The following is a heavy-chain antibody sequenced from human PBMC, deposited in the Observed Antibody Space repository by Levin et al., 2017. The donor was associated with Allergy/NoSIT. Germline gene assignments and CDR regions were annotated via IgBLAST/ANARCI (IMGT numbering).Heavy chain of an antibody. CDR2: IYTGGST. CDR3: ARDPIPGVVATLRYWYFDL. Sequence: GESLKISCAASGFTVSSNYMSWVRQAPGKGLEWVSVIYTGGSTHYADSVKGRFTSSRDNSKNTLYLQMNSLRAEDTAVYYCARDPIPGVVATLRYWYFDLWGRGTLVTVSS. D-gene: IGHD5-12*01. V-gene: IGHV3-66*01. J-gene: IGHJ2*01. CDR1: GFTVSSNY.